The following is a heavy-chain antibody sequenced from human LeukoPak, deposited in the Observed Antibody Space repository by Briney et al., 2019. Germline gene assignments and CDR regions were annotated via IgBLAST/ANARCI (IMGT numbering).Heavy chain of an antibody. CDR2: IIPIFGTA. CDR3: ARGCQGYNDFWSGCRSHYYMDV. D-gene: IGHD3-3*01. J-gene: IGHJ6*03. V-gene: IGHV1-69*05. Sequence: SVKVSCKASGGTFSRYAISWVRQAPGQGLEWMGGIIPIFGTANYAQKFQGRVTITTDESTSTAYMELSSLRSEDTAVYYCARGCQGYNDFWSGCRSHYYMDVWGKGTTVTVSS. CDR1: GGTFSRYA.